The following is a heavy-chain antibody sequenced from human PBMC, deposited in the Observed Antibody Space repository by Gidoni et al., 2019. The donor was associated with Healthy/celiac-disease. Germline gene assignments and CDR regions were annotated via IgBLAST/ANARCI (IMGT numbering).Heavy chain of an antibody. CDR2: IWYVGSNT. CDR3: AREPVGYFDWLGHYYGMDV. CDR1: AFTCRSYG. V-gene: IGHV3-33*01. J-gene: IGHJ6*02. Sequence: QVQLVESGGGVVQPGRSLRISCAASAFTCRSYGMHRVRQAPGKGLEWVAVIWYVGSNTYYAYSVKGRFTISRDNSKNTLYLQMNSLRAEDTAVYYFAREPVGYFDWLGHYYGMDVWGQGTTVTVSS. D-gene: IGHD3-9*01.